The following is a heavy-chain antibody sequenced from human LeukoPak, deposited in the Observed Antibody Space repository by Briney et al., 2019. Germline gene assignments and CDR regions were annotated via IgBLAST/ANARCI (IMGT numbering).Heavy chain of an antibody. CDR1: GGSISSGGYY. V-gene: IGHV4-31*03. J-gene: IGHJ4*02. CDR3: ARLPLFSVGATTSYFDY. Sequence: SETLSLTCTVSGGSISSGGYYWSWIRQHPGKGLEWIGYIYYSGSTYYNPSLKSRVTISVDTSKNQFSLKLSSVTAADTAVYYCARLPLFSVGATTSYFDYWGQGTLVTASS. CDR2: IYYSGST. D-gene: IGHD1-26*01.